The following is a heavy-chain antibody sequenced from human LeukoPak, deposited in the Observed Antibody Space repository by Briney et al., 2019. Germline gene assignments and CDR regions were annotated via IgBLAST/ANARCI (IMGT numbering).Heavy chain of an antibody. CDR1: GFSLSTRGVG. CDR3: ARSFSGITIFGVVITPFDY. D-gene: IGHD3-3*01. V-gene: IGHV2-5*01. Sequence: ESGPTLVKPTQTLTLTCTFSGFSLSTRGVGVGWIRQPPGKALEWLALIYWNDDKRYSPSLKSRLTITKDTSKNQVVLTMTNMDPVDTATYYCARSFSGITIFGVVITPFDYWGQGTLVTVSS. CDR2: IYWNDDK. J-gene: IGHJ4*02.